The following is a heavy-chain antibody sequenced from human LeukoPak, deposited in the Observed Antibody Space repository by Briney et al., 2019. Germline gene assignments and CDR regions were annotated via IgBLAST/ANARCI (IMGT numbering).Heavy chain of an antibody. CDR2: IWYDGSNK. V-gene: IGHV3-33*01. D-gene: IGHD3-22*01. Sequence: PGGSLRLSCAASGFTFSSHGIHWVRQAPGKGLEWVAVIWYDGSNKYYADSVKGRFTISRDNSKNTLYLQMNSLRAEDTAVYYCARDTATYYYDSSGYQAGLYYYGMDVWGQGTTVTVSS. J-gene: IGHJ6*02. CDR1: GFTFSSHG. CDR3: ARDTATYYYDSSGYQAGLYYYGMDV.